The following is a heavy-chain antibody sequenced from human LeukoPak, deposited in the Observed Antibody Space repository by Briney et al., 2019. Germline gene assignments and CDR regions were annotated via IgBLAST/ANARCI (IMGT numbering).Heavy chain of an antibody. V-gene: IGHV4-39*07. CDR1: GGSVSSCAYY. CDR2: IYYCGST. D-gene: IGHD6-19*01. Sequence: SETLSLTCTVSGGSVSSCAYYWGWIRQPPGKGLEWIGSIYYCGSTYYNPSLKSRVTISVDTAKNQFSLKLSSVTAADTAVYYCARRPSPKRYSSGWSRTFYYFDYWGQGTLVTVSS. CDR3: ARRPSPKRYSSGWSRTFYYFDY. J-gene: IGHJ4*02.